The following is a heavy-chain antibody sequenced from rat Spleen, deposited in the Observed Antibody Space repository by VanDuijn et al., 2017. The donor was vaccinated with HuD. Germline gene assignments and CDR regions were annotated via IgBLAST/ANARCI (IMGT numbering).Heavy chain of an antibody. D-gene: IGHD1-4*01. CDR1: SYSITNNY. CDR3: ARGAGYVLDA. CDR2: INYSGST. V-gene: IGHV3-1*01. J-gene: IGHJ4*01. Sequence: EVQLQESGPGLVKPSQSLSLTCSVTSYSITNNYWGWIRRFPGNKMEWMGYINYSGSTSYNPSLKSRISITRDTSKNQFFLQLNSVTTEDTATYYCARGAGYVLDAWGQGASVTVSS.